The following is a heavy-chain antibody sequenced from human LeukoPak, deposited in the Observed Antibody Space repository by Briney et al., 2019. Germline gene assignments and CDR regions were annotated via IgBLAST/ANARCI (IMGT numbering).Heavy chain of an antibody. V-gene: IGHV1-18*01. D-gene: IGHD6-13*01. CDR1: GYTFTSYG. CDR2: ISAYNGNT. CDR3: ARDRRQQLLGRPLAVDY. Sequence: GASVKVSCKASGYTFTSYGISWVRQAPGQGLEWMGWISAYNGNTNYAQKLQGRVTMTTDTSTSTAYMELRSLRSDDSAVYYCARDRRQQLLGRPLAVDYWGQGTLVTVSS. J-gene: IGHJ4*02.